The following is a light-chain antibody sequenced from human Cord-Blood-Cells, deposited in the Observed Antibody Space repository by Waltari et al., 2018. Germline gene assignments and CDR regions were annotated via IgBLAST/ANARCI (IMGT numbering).Light chain of an antibody. CDR2: KAS. CDR1: QSISSW. Sequence: DIQMTQSPSPLSPSVGDRVTITCRASQSISSWLAWYQQKPGKAPKLLIYKASSLESGVPSRFSGSGSGTEFTLTISSLQPDDFATYYCQQYNSYSPWTFGQGTKVEIK. CDR3: QQYNSYSPWT. V-gene: IGKV1-5*03. J-gene: IGKJ1*01.